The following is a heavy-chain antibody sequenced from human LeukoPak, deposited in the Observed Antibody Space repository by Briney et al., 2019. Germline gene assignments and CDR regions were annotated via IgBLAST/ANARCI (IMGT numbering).Heavy chain of an antibody. Sequence: TLSLTCTVSGGSISSGGYYWSWIRLHPGRGLEWIGYIYYSGSTYYNPSLKSRLTISVDTSKNQFSLKLSSVTAADTAVYYCARVMITFGRVVVIPDAFDIWGQGTMVTVSS. CDR3: ARVMITFGRVVVIPDAFDI. V-gene: IGHV4-31*03. D-gene: IGHD3-16*02. CDR2: IYYSGST. CDR1: GGSISSGGYY. J-gene: IGHJ3*02.